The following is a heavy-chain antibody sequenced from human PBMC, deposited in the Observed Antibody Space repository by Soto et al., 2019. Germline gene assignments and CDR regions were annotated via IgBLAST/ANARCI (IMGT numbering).Heavy chain of an antibody. CDR3: ARGITMVRGKPYGMDV. D-gene: IGHD3-10*01. CDR2: ISAYNGNT. V-gene: IGHV1-18*01. J-gene: IGHJ6*02. CDR1: GYTFTSYG. Sequence: VASVKVSCKASGYTFTSYGISWVRQAPGQGLEWMGWISAYNGNTNYAQKLQGRVTMTTDTSTSTAYMELRSLRSDDTAVYYCARGITMVRGKPYGMDVWGQGTTVTVSS.